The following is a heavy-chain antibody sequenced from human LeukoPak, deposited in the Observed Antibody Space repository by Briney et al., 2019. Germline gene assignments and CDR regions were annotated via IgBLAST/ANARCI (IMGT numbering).Heavy chain of an antibody. Sequence: RPSETLSLTCTVSGGSISSSSYYWSWIRQHPGKGLEWIGYIYYSGSTYYNPSLKSRVTISVDTSKNQFSLKLSSVTAADTAVYYCARGSIPDYDFWSGYPQFDYWGQGTLVTVSS. CDR3: ARGSIPDYDFWSGYPQFDY. CDR1: GGSISSSSYY. V-gene: IGHV4-31*03. J-gene: IGHJ4*02. D-gene: IGHD3-3*01. CDR2: IYYSGST.